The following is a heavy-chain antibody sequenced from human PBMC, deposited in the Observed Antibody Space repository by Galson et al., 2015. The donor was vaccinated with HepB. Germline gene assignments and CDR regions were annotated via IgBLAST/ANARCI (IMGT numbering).Heavy chain of an antibody. CDR3: ARGTVDIVATITYYYYGMDV. J-gene: IGHJ6*02. Sequence: SVKVSCKASGYTFTSYGISWVRQAPGQGLEWMGWISAYNGNTNYAQKLQGRVTMTTDTSTSTAYMELRSLRSDDTAVYYCARGTVDIVATITYYYYGMDVWGQGTTVTVSS. V-gene: IGHV1-18*04. CDR2: ISAYNGNT. D-gene: IGHD5-12*01. CDR1: GYTFTSYG.